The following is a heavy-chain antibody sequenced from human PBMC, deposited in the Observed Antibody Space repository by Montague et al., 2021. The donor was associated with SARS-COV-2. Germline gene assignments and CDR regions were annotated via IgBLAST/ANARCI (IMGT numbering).Heavy chain of an antibody. CDR3: ARGYYDILTGYLDAFDI. D-gene: IGHD3-9*01. CDR2: IDWDXDK. J-gene: IGHJ3*02. CDR1: GFSLSTSGMS. V-gene: IGHV2-70*11. Sequence: PALVKPTQTLTLTCTFSGFSLSTSGMSVSWIRQPPGKALEWLARIDWDXDKYYSTSLKTRLTISKDTSKNQVVLTMTNMDPVDTATYYCARGYYDILTGYLDAFDIWGQGTMVTVSS.